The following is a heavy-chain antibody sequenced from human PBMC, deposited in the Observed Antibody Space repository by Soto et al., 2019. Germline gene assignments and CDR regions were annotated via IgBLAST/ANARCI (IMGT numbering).Heavy chain of an antibody. CDR2: INHSGRT. V-gene: IGHV4-34*01. Sequence: SETLSLTCAVYGGSFSCYFWTWVRQAPGKGLEWIGGINHSGRTNTNPSLKSRISTSVDTSKNQFSLRLSSVTAADTAFYYCARGPRCINTSCSNDFYHFGLDVWGQGTSVTVSS. J-gene: IGHJ6*02. CDR1: GGSFSCYF. D-gene: IGHD2-2*01. CDR3: ARGPRCINTSCSNDFYHFGLDV.